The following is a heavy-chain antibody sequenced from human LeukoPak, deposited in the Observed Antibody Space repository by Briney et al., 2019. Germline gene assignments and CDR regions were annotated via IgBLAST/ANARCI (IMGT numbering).Heavy chain of an antibody. D-gene: IGHD6-19*01. CDR3: ARSRGYSSGWLSFDY. Sequence: PSETLSLTCTVSGGSINNYYWSWIRQPAGKGLEWIGCIYTSGSTNYNPSLKSRVTMSIDTSKNQFSLKLSSVTAADTAVYFCARSRGYSSGWLSFDYWGQGTLVTVSS. CDR2: IYTSGST. V-gene: IGHV4-4*07. CDR1: GGSINNYY. J-gene: IGHJ4*02.